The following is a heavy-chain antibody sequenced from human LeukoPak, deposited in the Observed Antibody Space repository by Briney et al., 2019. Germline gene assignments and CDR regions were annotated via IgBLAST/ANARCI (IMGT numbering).Heavy chain of an antibody. CDR2: FDPEDGET. CDR3: ATRYWTDAFDI. CDR1: GYTLTELS. D-gene: IGHD2-21*01. V-gene: IGHV1-24*01. Sequence: ASVKVSCKVSGYTLTELSMHWVRQAPGKGLEWMGGFDPEDGETIYAQKFQGRVTMTEDTSTDTAYMELSSLGSEDTAVYYCATRYWTDAFDIWGQGTMVTGSS. J-gene: IGHJ3*02.